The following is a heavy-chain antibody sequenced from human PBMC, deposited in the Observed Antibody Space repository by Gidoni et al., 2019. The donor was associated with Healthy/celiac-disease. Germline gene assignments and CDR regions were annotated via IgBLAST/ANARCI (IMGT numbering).Heavy chain of an antibody. Sequence: WQRQAPGKGLEWMGGFDPEDGETIYAQKFQGRVTMTEDTSTDTAYMELSSLRSEDTAVYYCATSISFFRYYPKSGAFDIWGQGTMVTVSS. V-gene: IGHV1-24*01. D-gene: IGHD3-22*01. J-gene: IGHJ3*02. CDR3: ATSISFFRYYPKSGAFDI. CDR2: FDPEDGET.